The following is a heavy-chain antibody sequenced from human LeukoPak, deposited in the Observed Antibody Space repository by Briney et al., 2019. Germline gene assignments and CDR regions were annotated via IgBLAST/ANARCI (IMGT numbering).Heavy chain of an antibody. D-gene: IGHD3-10*01. CDR1: GYTFTSYD. V-gene: IGHV1-8*01. J-gene: IGHJ6*02. CDR2: MNPNSGNI. CDR3: ARDGPNYGSGSHYYYGMDV. Sequence: ASVKVSCKASGYTFTSYDINWVRQATGQGLEWMGWMNPNSGNIGYAQKFQGRVTMTRNTSISAAYMELSSLRSEDTAVYYCARDGPNYGSGSHYYYGMDVWGQGTTVTVSS.